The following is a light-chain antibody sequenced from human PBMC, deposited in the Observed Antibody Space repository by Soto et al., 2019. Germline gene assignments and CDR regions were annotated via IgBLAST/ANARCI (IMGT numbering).Light chain of an antibody. V-gene: IGLV1-40*01. CDR3: QSYDSSLSDSWV. Sequence: QSVLTQPPSVSGAPGQRVTISCTGGSSNIEAGYDVHWYQQLPGTAPKLLIYGNRNRPSGVPDRFSGSKSCTTASLAITGLHAEDEADYYCQSYDSSLSDSWVFGGGTKVTVL. CDR1: SSNIEAGYD. J-gene: IGLJ3*02. CDR2: GNR.